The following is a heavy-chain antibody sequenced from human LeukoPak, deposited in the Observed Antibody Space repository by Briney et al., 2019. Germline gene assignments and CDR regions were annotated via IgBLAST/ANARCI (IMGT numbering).Heavy chain of an antibody. CDR1: GFSFDDTA. J-gene: IGHJ4*02. Sequence: GDSLRLSGTASGFSFDDTAMHWVRQAPGKGLEWVSLISGDGDKPYYADSVKGRFTISRDNSKNSLYLQMNSLRTEDTALYYCAKDTEYSSSGFDCWGQGTLVTVSS. D-gene: IGHD2/OR15-2a*01. CDR3: AKDTEYSSSGFDC. CDR2: ISGDGDKP. V-gene: IGHV3-43*02.